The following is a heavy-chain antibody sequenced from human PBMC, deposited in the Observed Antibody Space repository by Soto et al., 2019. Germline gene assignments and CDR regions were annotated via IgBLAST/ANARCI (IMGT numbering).Heavy chain of an antibody. Sequence: GGSLRLSCAVSGFNVMSYWMSWVRQAPGKGLEWVASVKEDGSELYYLHSVRGRFSISRDSAGNALHLTMNYLSAEDTGVYFCARDIGFDYVNWGQGTLVTVSS. CDR3: ARDIGFDYVN. CDR1: GFNVMSYW. V-gene: IGHV3-7*01. D-gene: IGHD3-16*01. CDR2: VKEDGSEL. J-gene: IGHJ4*02.